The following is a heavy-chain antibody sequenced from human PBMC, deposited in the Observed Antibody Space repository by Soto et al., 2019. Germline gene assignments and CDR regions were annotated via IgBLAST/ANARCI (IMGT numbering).Heavy chain of an antibody. CDR3: ARESRSWYGSIWDY. CDR1: GGSISSYY. D-gene: IGHD6-13*01. CDR2: IYFSGGT. J-gene: IGHJ4*02. V-gene: IGHV4-59*12. Sequence: QVQLQESGPGLVKPSETLSLTCTVSGGSISSYYWSWIRQPPGKGLEWIGYIYFSGGTNYTPSLKSRVTISVDPSKNQFFLKLSSVTAADTAVYYCARESRSWYGSIWDYWGQGTLVTVSS.